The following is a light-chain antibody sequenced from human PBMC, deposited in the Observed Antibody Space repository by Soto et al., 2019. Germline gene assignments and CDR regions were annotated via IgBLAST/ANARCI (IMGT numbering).Light chain of an antibody. CDR3: QQYGSSPST. CDR2: GAS. V-gene: IGKV3-20*01. CDR1: QSVSSSY. J-gene: IGKJ1*01. Sequence: EIVLTQSPGTLSLSPGERATVSCRASQSVSSSYLAWYQQKPGQAPRLLIYGASSRATGIPDRFSGSGSGTDVTLTISRLEPEDFAVYYCQQYGSSPSTFGQGTKVDIK.